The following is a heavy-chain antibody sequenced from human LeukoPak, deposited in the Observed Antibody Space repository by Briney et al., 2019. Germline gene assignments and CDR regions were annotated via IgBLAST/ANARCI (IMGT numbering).Heavy chain of an antibody. D-gene: IGHD1-26*01. CDR1: GFTFTTYW. CDR3: ARDWEGGFDY. J-gene: IGHJ4*02. CDR2: INQDGSKK. Sequence: GGSLRLSCAASGFTFTTYWMIWVRQAPGKGLEWVANINQDGSKKKCVDSVKGRFTMSRDNAKNSLYLQMNSLRVEDTAMYYCARDWEGGFDYWGQGTLVTVSS. V-gene: IGHV3-7*01.